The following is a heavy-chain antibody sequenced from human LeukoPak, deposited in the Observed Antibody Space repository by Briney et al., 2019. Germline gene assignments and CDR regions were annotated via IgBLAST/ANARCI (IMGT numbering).Heavy chain of an antibody. CDR2: ISGSGGST. V-gene: IGHV3-23*01. Sequence: GGSLRLSCAASGFTFSSYAMSWVRQAPGKGLEWVSAISGSGGSTHCADSVKGRFTISRDNSKNTLYLQMNSLRAEDTAVYYCAKDDYSGYDQTFDYWGQGTLVTVSS. D-gene: IGHD5-12*01. CDR3: AKDDYSGYDQTFDY. J-gene: IGHJ4*02. CDR1: GFTFSSYA.